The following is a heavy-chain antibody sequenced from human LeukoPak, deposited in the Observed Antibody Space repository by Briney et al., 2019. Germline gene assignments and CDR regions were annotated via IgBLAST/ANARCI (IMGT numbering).Heavy chain of an antibody. V-gene: IGHV3-21*01. CDR3: AKDLVEISMVGYFDY. CDR1: GFTFSSYS. CDR2: ISGSGSYT. Sequence: GGSLRLSCTASGFTFSSYSMNWVRQAPGKGLEWVASISGSGSYTYYADSVKGRFTISRDNAKNSLFLQMNNLRAEDTAVYYCAKDLVEISMVGYFDYWGQGTLVTVSS. D-gene: IGHD5-12*01. J-gene: IGHJ4*02.